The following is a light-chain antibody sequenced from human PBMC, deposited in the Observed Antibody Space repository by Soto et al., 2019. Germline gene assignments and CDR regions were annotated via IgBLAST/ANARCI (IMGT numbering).Light chain of an antibody. CDR1: SSDVGGYNY. CDR2: EVS. CDR3: GSYTSSTNMV. Sequence: QYVRTQPASVSWSPGHAIAISCTGTSSDVGGYNYVSWYQQHPGKAPKLMIYEVSNRPSGVSNRFSGSKSGNTASLTISGLQAEEDADYYCGSYTSSTNMVFGTGTKVTVL. V-gene: IGLV2-14*01. J-gene: IGLJ1*01.